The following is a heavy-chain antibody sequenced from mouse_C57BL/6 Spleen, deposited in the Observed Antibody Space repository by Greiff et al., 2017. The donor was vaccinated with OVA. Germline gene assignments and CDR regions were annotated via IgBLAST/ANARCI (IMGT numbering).Heavy chain of an antibody. CDR3: ARRGAQDWFAY. D-gene: IGHD3-2*02. J-gene: IGHJ3*01. CDR2: ISSGRSPI. CDR1: GFTFSDSG. V-gene: IGHV5-17*01. Sequence: VHLVESGGGLVKPGVSLQLSCAASGFTFSDSGLHWVRPAPATGLEWVAYISSGRSPISYADTVKGRFTISRDNAKNTLFLQMTSLRSEDTAMYYCARRGAQDWFAYWGQGTLVTGSA.